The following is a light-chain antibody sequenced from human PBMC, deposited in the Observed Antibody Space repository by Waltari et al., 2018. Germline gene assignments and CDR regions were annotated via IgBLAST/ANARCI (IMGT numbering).Light chain of an antibody. CDR1: STDVARDNS. CDR3: SSYTSSSTLVV. CDR2: EVS. J-gene: IGLJ2*01. V-gene: IGLV2-14*01. Sequence: QSALTQPASVSGSPGQSTPISCTGTSTDVARDNSLSRYQQHPGKAPKLMTYEVSNRPSGVSNRFSGSKSGNTTSLTISGLQAEDGADYSCSSYTSSSTLVVFGGGTKLTVL.